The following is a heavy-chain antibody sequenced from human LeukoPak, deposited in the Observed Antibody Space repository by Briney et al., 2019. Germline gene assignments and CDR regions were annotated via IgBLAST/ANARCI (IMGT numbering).Heavy chain of an antibody. CDR3: AKGPLRGTAAAIDY. CDR1: GFTFNNYG. D-gene: IGHD2-2*01. V-gene: IGHV3-30*18. Sequence: HPGGSLRLSCAASGFTFNNYGMHWVRQAPGKGLEWVAVISYDGRNKHYPDSVKGRFTISRDISTDTPWLQMDSLRTEDTAVYYCAKGPLRGTAAAIDYWGQGTLVTVSS. J-gene: IGHJ4*02. CDR2: ISYDGRNK.